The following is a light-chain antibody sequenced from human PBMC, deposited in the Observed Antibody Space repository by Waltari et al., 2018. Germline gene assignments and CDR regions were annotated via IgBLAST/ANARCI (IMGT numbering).Light chain of an antibody. CDR1: SSDAGGYNS. V-gene: IGLV2-8*01. CDR2: EVS. Sequence: QSALTQPPSASGSPGQSVPISCPGTSSDAGGYNSPSSCQQHPGKAPKPRIYEVSKRPSGVPDRFSGSKSGNTASLTVSGLQAEDEADYYCSSYAGNDNFEVFGGGTKLTVL. CDR3: SSYAGNDNFEV. J-gene: IGLJ3*02.